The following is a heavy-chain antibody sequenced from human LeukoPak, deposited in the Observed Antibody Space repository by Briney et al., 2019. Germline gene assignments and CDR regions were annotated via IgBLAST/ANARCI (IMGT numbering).Heavy chain of an antibody. CDR2: ISSSSSCI. D-gene: IGHD6-13*01. CDR3: ARDQNSSSWYYYYYYGMDV. CDR1: GFTFSSYA. J-gene: IGHJ6*02. V-gene: IGHV3-21*01. Sequence: GGSLRLSCAASGFTFSSYAMSWVRQAPGKGLEWVSSISSSSSCIYYADSVKGRFTISRDNAKNSLYLQMNSLRAEDTAVYYCARDQNSSSWYYYYYYGMDVWGQGTTVTVSS.